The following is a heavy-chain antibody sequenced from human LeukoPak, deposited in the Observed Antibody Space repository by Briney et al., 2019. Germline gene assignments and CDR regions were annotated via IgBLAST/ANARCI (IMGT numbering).Heavy chain of an antibody. V-gene: IGHV3-23*01. CDR3: AKSYLGSRWAPSYCGGDCPRDY. CDR1: GFTFSSYA. D-gene: IGHD2-21*02. Sequence: GGSLRLSCAASGFTFSSYAMSWVRQAPGKGLEWVSAISGSGGSTYYADSVKGRFTISRDNSKNTLYLQMNSLRAEDTVVYYCAKSYLGSRWAPSYCGGDCPRDYWGQGTLVTVSS. J-gene: IGHJ4*02. CDR2: ISGSGGST.